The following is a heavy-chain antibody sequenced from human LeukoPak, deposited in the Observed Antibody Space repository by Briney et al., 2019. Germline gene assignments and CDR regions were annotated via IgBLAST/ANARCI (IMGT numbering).Heavy chain of an antibody. D-gene: IGHD3-22*01. Sequence: GASVKVSCKTSGYTFTSYYMHWVRQAPGQGLEWMGWVNPTSGGTNYAQKFQGRVTMTRDTSISTAYMELSRLRSDDTAVYYCAKENAMIVVLITFDSWGQGTLVTVSS. CDR2: VNPTSGGT. CDR3: AKENAMIVVLITFDS. J-gene: IGHJ4*02. CDR1: GYTFTSYY. V-gene: IGHV1-2*02.